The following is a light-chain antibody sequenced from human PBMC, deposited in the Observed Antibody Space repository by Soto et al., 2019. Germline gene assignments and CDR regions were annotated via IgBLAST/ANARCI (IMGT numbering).Light chain of an antibody. CDR1: QSVSTN. V-gene: IGKV3D-15*01. CDR2: HAS. Sequence: EIVMTQSPATLSVSPGERATLSCRASQSVSTNLAWYQQKPGQAPRLLIYHASTSAAGIPARFSGSGSGTEFTLTISSLQSEDFAVYPCQQYNNWPPWTFGQGTKVDIK. J-gene: IGKJ1*01. CDR3: QQYNNWPPWT.